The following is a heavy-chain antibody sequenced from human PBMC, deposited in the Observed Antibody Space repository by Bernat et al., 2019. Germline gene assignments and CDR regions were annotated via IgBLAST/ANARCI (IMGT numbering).Heavy chain of an antibody. D-gene: IGHD6-19*01. V-gene: IGHV4-34*01. J-gene: IGHJ4*02. CDR2: INHSGST. CDR1: GGSFSGYY. CDR3: ARGEAEDPNLFDY. Sequence: QVQLQQWGAGLLKPSETLSLTCAVYGGSFSGYYWSWIRQPPGKGLEWIGEINHSGSTNYNPSLKSRVTISVDTSKNQFSLKLSSVTAADTAVDYCARGEAEDPNLFDYWGQGTLVTVSS.